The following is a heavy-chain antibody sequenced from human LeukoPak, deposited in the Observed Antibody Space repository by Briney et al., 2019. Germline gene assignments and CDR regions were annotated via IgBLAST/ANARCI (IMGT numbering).Heavy chain of an antibody. J-gene: IGHJ6*02. D-gene: IGHD5-18*01. V-gene: IGHV3-49*04. CDR1: GSTFGDHA. Sequence: PGRSLRLSCTVSGSTFGDHAMSWVRQAPGKGLEWVGFIRSKTYGGTTEYAASVKGRFIISRDDSTSIAYLQMNSLKTEDTAVYYCTRGPIQLWLYHGMDVWGQGTTVTVSS. CDR3: TRGPIQLWLYHGMDV. CDR2: IRSKTYGGTT.